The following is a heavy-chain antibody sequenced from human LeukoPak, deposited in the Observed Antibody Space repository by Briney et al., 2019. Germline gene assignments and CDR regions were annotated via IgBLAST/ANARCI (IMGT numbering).Heavy chain of an antibody. CDR3: AKDLTVVVPAATNWFDP. D-gene: IGHD2-2*01. J-gene: IGHJ5*02. CDR2: ISWNSGSI. Sequence: PGGSLRLSCAASGFTFDDYAMHWVRQAPGKGLEWVSGISWNSGSIGYADSVKGRFTISRDNSKNTLYLQMNSLRAEDTAVYYCAKDLTVVVPAATNWFDPWGQGTLVTVSS. V-gene: IGHV3-9*01. CDR1: GFTFDDYA.